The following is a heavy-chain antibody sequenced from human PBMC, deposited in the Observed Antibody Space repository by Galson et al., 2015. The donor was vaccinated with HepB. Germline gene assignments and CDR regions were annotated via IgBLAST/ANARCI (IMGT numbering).Heavy chain of an antibody. CDR1: GFTFSSYA. CDR2: ISYDGSNK. J-gene: IGHJ3*02. Sequence: SLRLSCAASGFTFSSYAMHWVRQAPGKGLEWVAVISYDGSNKYYADSVKGRFTISRDNSKNTLYLQMNSLRAEDTAVYYCASEDGTVTTAAAFDIWGQGTMVTVSS. D-gene: IGHD4-17*01. CDR3: ASEDGTVTTAAAFDI. V-gene: IGHV3-30*04.